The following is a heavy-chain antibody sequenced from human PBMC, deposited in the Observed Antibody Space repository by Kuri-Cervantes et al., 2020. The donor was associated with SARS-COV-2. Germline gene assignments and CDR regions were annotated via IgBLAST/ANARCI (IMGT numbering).Heavy chain of an antibody. CDR3: AKGFPNWGPLYYFDY. V-gene: IGHV3-21*01. CDR1: GFTFSSYS. D-gene: IGHD7-27*01. CDR2: ISSSSSYI. J-gene: IGHJ4*02. Sequence: GESLKISCAASGFTFSSYSMNWVRQAPGKGLEWVSSISSSSSYIYYADSVKGRFTISRDNAKNSLYLQMNSLRAEDTAVYYCAKGFPNWGPLYYFDYWGQGTLVTVSS.